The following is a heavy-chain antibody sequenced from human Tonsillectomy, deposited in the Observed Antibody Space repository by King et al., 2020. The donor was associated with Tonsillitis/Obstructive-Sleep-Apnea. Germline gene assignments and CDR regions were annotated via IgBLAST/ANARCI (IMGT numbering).Heavy chain of an antibody. J-gene: IGHJ4*02. CDR2: IYYGGST. CDR1: GGSISSNTYY. D-gene: IGHD6-6*01. Sequence: LQLQESGPGLVKPSETLSLTCTVSGGSISSNTYYWDWIRQPPGKGLEWIGSIYYGGSTYYNPSLKSRVSISVDTSKNQFSLKLSSVTAADTAVYYCARDGEYSSTNYFDYWAREPWSPSPQ. CDR3: ARDGEYSSTNYFDY. V-gene: IGHV4-39*02.